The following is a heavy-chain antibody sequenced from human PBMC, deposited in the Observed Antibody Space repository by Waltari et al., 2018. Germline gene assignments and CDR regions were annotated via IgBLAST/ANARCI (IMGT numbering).Heavy chain of an antibody. D-gene: IGHD4-4*01. Sequence: EVQLVESGGGLVQPGGSLRLSCAASGFTFSSYWMSWVRQAPGKGLEWVANIKTDGSEKYYVDSVKGRFTISRDNAKNSLYLQMNSLRAEDTAVYYCARVSYRNWFDPWGQGTLVTDSS. V-gene: IGHV3-7*03. CDR3: ARVSYRNWFDP. CDR2: IKTDGSEK. CDR1: GFTFSSYW. J-gene: IGHJ5*02.